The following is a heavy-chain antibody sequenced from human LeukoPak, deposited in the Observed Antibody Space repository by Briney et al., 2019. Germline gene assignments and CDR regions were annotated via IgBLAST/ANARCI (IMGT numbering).Heavy chain of an antibody. D-gene: IGHD3-10*01. Sequence: GGSLRLSCTASGFTFGDYAMSWVRQAPGKGLEWVGFIRSKAYGGTTEYAASVKGRFTISRDDSKSIAYLQMNSLKTEDTAVYYCTTSITMVRGARHYWGQGTLVTVSS. CDR2: IRSKAYGGTT. J-gene: IGHJ4*02. CDR1: GFTFGDYA. V-gene: IGHV3-49*04. CDR3: TTSITMVRGARHY.